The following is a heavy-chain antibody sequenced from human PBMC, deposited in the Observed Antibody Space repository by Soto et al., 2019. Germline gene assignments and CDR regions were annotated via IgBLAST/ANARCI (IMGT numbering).Heavy chain of an antibody. CDR1: GYTFSTYG. Sequence: ASVKVSCKASGYTFSTYGINWIRQAPGQHLEWLGWISPRNGNTNYAQNVQGRVTLTTDASTGTAYLELKNLRSDDTAVYYCARVQLLPNPAFDFWGQGTRVTVSS. CDR2: ISPRNGNT. V-gene: IGHV1-18*04. D-gene: IGHD5-18*01. J-gene: IGHJ4*02. CDR3: ARVQLLPNPAFDF.